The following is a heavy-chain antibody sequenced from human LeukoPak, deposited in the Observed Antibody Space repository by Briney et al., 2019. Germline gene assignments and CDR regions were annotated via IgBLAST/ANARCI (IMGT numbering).Heavy chain of an antibody. V-gene: IGHV3-30*18. D-gene: IGHD3-3*01. CDR2: ISYDGSNK. J-gene: IGHJ6*02. Sequence: GGSLRLSCAASGFTFSSFGMHWVRQAPGKGLEWVAVISYDGSNKYYADSVMGRFTISRDNSKNTLYLQMNSLRAEDTAVYYCAKDRSLPYYDFWSGYYNRMDVWGQGTTVTVSS. CDR1: GFTFSSFG. CDR3: AKDRSLPYYDFWSGYYNRMDV.